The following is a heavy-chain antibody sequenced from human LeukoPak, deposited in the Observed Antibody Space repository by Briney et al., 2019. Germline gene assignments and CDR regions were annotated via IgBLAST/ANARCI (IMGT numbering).Heavy chain of an antibody. V-gene: IGHV4-31*03. Sequence: SETLSLTCTVSGGSISSGGYYWSWIRQHPGKGLEWIGYIYYSGSTYYNPSLKSRVTTSVDTSKNQFSLKLSSVTAADTAVYYCARARDYYDSSGYYPEYFQHWGQGTLVTVPS. CDR2: IYYSGST. CDR1: GGSISSGGYY. D-gene: IGHD3-22*01. J-gene: IGHJ1*01. CDR3: ARARDYYDSSGYYPEYFQH.